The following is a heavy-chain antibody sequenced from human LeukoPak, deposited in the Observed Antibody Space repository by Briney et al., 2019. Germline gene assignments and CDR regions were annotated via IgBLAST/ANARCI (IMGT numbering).Heavy chain of an antibody. CDR3: ARDLRGIAVAGSFDY. Sequence: ASVKVSCKASGYTFTSYAMHWVRQAPGQRLEWMGWINAGNGNTKYSQKFQGRVTITRDTSASTAYMELSSLRSEDTAVYYCARDLRGIAVAGSFDYWGQGTLVTVSS. J-gene: IGHJ4*02. D-gene: IGHD6-19*01. CDR1: GYTFTSYA. CDR2: INAGNGNT. V-gene: IGHV1-3*01.